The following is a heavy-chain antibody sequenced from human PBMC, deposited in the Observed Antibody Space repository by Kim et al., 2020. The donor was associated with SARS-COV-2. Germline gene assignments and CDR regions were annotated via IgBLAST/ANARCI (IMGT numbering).Heavy chain of an antibody. J-gene: IGHJ4*02. Sequence: QGFTGRFVFSLDTSVSTAYLQISSLKAEDTAVYYCARALGIAAAPYYFDYWGQGTLVTVSS. D-gene: IGHD6-13*01. CDR3: ARALGIAAAPYYFDY. V-gene: IGHV7-4-1*02.